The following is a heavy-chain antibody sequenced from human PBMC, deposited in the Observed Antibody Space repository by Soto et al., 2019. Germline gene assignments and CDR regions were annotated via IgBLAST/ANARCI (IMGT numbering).Heavy chain of an antibody. D-gene: IGHD5-18*01. Sequence: ASVKVSCKASGGTFSSYAISWVRQAPGQGLEWMGGIIPIFGTANYAQKFQGRVTITADESTSTAYMELSSLRSEDTAVYYCASSFGGYSYGYYYYYGMGVWRQGTTFPVSS. V-gene: IGHV1-69*13. CDR1: GGTFSSYA. CDR3: ASSFGGYSYGYYYYYGMGV. CDR2: IIPIFGTA. J-gene: IGHJ6*02.